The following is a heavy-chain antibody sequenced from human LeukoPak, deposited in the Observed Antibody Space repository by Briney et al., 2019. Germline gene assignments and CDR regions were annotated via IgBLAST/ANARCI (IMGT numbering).Heavy chain of an antibody. J-gene: IGHJ4*02. CDR3: ARGLKWELLRAHNYYFDY. Sequence: SETLSLTCTVSGGSISSYYWSWIRQPPGRGLEWIGYIYYSGCTNYNPSLKSRVTISVDTSKNQFSLKLSSVTAADTAVYYCARGLKWELLRAHNYYFDYWGRGTLVTVSS. CDR2: IYYSGCT. CDR1: GGSISSYY. D-gene: IGHD1-26*01. V-gene: IGHV4-59*01.